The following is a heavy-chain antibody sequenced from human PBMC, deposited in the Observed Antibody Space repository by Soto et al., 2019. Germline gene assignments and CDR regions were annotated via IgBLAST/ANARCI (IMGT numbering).Heavy chain of an antibody. CDR1: GYTFTTYG. V-gene: IGHV1-18*01. J-gene: IGHJ3*02. Sequence: ASVKVSCKASGYTFTTYGFSWVRQAPGQGLEWMGWISAYNGNTNYAQKLQGRVTVTTDTSTSTAYMELRSLTSDDTAVYYCAGNLAYCGGDCYSYAFDIWGQGTMVTVSS. CDR3: AGNLAYCGGDCYSYAFDI. CDR2: ISAYNGNT. D-gene: IGHD2-21*01.